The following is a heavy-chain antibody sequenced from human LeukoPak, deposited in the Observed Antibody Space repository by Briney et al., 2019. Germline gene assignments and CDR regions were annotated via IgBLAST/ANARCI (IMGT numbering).Heavy chain of an antibody. V-gene: IGHV4-34*01. D-gene: IGHD2-2*01. CDR1: GVSFSDYY. CDR3: ARRTETFTDY. Sequence: SETLSLTCAVYGVSFSDYYWSWIRQPPGKGLEWIGEINHSRSTNYNPSLKSRVTISVDTSKNQFSLKLSSVTAADTAVYYCARRTETFTDYWGQGTLVTVSS. J-gene: IGHJ4*02. CDR2: INHSRST.